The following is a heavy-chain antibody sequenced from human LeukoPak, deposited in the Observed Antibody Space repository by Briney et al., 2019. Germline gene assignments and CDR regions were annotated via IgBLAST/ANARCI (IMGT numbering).Heavy chain of an antibody. CDR2: INPNSGGT. CDR1: GYTFTGYY. J-gene: IGHJ4*02. Sequence: GASAKVSCKASGYTFTGYYMHWVRQAPGQGLEWMGWINPNSGGTNYAQKFQGRVTMTRDTSISTAYMELSSLRSDDTAMYYCARVSSSWADYWGQGTLVTVSS. V-gene: IGHV1-2*02. CDR3: ARVSSSWADY. D-gene: IGHD6-13*01.